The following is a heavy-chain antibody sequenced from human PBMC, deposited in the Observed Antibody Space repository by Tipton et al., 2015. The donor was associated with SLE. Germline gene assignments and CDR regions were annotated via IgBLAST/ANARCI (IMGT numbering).Heavy chain of an antibody. J-gene: IGHJ3*02. V-gene: IGHV4-34*01. CDR2: INHSGST. CDR1: GGSFSGYY. CDR3: ARSHDYGGALDI. D-gene: IGHD4/OR15-4a*01. Sequence: AGLVKPSETLSLTCAVYGGSFSGYYWSWIRQPPGKGLEWIGEINHSGSTNYNPSLKSRVTISVDTSKNQFSLKLSSVTAADTAVYYCARSHDYGGALDIWGQGTMVTVSS.